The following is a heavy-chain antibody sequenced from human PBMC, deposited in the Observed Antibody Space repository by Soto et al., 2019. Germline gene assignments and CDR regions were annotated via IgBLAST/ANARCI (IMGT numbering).Heavy chain of an antibody. CDR3: ARDPFPEYYYYGMDV. J-gene: IGHJ6*02. Sequence: QVQLVESGGGVVQPGRSLRLSCAASGFTFSSYGMHWVRQAPGKGLDWVAVIWYDGSNKYYADSVKGRFTISRDNSKNTLYLQMNSLRAEDTAVYYCARDPFPEYYYYGMDVWGQGTTVTVS. V-gene: IGHV3-33*01. CDR1: GFTFSSYG. CDR2: IWYDGSNK.